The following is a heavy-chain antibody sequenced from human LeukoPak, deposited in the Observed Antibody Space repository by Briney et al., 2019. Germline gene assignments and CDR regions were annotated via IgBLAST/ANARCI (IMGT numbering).Heavy chain of an antibody. J-gene: IGHJ2*01. D-gene: IGHD5-18*01. CDR2: IYTSGST. CDR3: ARLNVDTAVDL. V-gene: IGHV4-61*02. Sequence: SETLSLTCTVSGGSISSSSYYWSWIRQPAGKGLEWIGRIYTSGSTNYNPSLKSRVTMSVDTSKNQFSLKLSSVTAADTAVYYCARLNVDTAVDLWGRGTLVTVSS. CDR1: GGSISSSSYY.